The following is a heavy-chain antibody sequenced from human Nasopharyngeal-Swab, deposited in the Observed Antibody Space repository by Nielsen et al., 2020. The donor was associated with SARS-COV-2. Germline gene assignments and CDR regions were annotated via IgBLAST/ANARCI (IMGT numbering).Heavy chain of an antibody. V-gene: IGHV4-39*01. J-gene: IGHJ4*02. Sequence: RQAPGKGLEWIGSIYYSGSTYYNPSLKSRVTISVDTSKNQFSMKLSSVTAADTAVYYCARLDPYSSRDDYWGQGTLVTVSS. CDR3: ARLDPYSSRDDY. CDR2: IYYSGST. D-gene: IGHD6-13*01.